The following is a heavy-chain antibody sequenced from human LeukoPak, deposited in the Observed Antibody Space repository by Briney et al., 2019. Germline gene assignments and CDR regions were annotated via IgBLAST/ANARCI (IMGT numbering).Heavy chain of an antibody. CDR2: IYTSEST. J-gene: IGHJ4*02. CDR1: GGSISNYY. Sequence: SETLSLTCTVSGGSISNYYWSWIRQPAGAGLEWIGRIYTSESTNYSPSYNPSLKSRVTMSADTSKNQLSLKLSSVTAADTAVYYCARDVSGYTYASMRGQGTVVTVSS. V-gene: IGHV4-4*07. D-gene: IGHD5-18*01. CDR3: ARDVSGYTYASM.